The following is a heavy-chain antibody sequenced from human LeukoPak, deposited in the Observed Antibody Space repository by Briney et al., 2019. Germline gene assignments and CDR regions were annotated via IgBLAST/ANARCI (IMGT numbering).Heavy chain of an antibody. Sequence: GGSLRLSCAASGFTFSSYEMNWVRQAPGKGLEWVSYISSSSTTIYYADSVKGRFTISRDNAKNSLYLQMSSLRAEDTAVYYCARMFYSGTAWGNYYYYYALDVWGQGTTVTVSS. CDR1: GFTFSSYE. V-gene: IGHV3-48*03. CDR3: ARMFYSGTAWGNYYYYYALDV. CDR2: ISSSSTTI. D-gene: IGHD1-26*01. J-gene: IGHJ6*02.